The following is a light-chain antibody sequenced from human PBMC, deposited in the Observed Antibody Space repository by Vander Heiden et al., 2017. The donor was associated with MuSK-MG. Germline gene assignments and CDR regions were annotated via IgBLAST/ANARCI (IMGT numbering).Light chain of an antibody. CDR1: SSDVGDYDY. J-gene: IGLJ2*01. Sequence: QSALPQPASVSGSPGQSITIACTGTSSDVGDYDYVSWYQQHPGKAPKLMIYHVSNRPSGVSNRFSGSTSGNTASLTISGLQAEEEADYYCSSYTSSSTHVVFGGGTKLTVL. V-gene: IGLV2-14*01. CDR2: HVS. CDR3: SSYTSSSTHVV.